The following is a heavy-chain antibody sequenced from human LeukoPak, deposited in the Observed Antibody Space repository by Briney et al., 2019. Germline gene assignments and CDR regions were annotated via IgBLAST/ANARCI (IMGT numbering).Heavy chain of an antibody. J-gene: IGHJ4*02. CDR1: GFTFDDYA. D-gene: IGHD5-12*01. CDR3: AKGGGHSGYGIVNGFFDY. CDR2: ISWNSGSI. Sequence: SGRSLRLSCAASGFTFDDYAMHWVRQAPGKGLEWVSGISWNSGSIGYADSVKGRFTISRDNAKNSLYLQMNSPRAEDTALYYCAKGGGHSGYGIVNGFFDYWGQGTLVTVSS. V-gene: IGHV3-9*01.